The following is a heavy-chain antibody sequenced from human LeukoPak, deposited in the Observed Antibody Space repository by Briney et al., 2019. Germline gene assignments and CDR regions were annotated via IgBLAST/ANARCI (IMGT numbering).Heavy chain of an antibody. D-gene: IGHD5-18*01. J-gene: IGHJ6*02. V-gene: IGHV1-69*05. CDR2: IIPIFGTA. CDR1: GGTFSSYA. Sequence: SVKVSCKASGGTFSSYAISWVRQAPGQGLEWMGGIIPIFGTANYAQKFQGRVTITTDESTSTAYMELSSLRSEDTAVYYCARHSGYSYGYREIGTMDVWGQGTTVTVSS. CDR3: ARHSGYSYGYREIGTMDV.